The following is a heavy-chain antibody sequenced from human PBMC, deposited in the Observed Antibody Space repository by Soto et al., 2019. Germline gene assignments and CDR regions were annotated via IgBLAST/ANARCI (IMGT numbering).Heavy chain of an antibody. J-gene: IGHJ6*02. V-gene: IGHV3-13*01. CDR3: ARWRTCSSTSCSADYYYYGMDV. CDR1: GFTFSSYD. CDR2: IGTAGDT. D-gene: IGHD2-2*01. Sequence: EVQLVESGGGLVQPGGSLRLSCAASGFTFSSYDMHWVRQATGKGLEWVSAIGTAGDTYYPGSVKGRFTISRENAKNSLYLQMNSLRAEDTAVYYCARWRTCSSTSCSADYYYYGMDVWGQGTTVTVSS.